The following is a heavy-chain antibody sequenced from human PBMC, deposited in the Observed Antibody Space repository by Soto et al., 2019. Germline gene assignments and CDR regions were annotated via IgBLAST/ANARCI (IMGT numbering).Heavy chain of an antibody. CDR1: GGSISSYY. CDR3: ARALGYCSGGSCYFGYYFDY. CDR2: IYYSGST. J-gene: IGHJ4*02. D-gene: IGHD2-15*01. V-gene: IGHV4-59*01. Sequence: PSETLSLTCTVSGGSISSYYWSWIRQPPGKGLEWIGYIYYSGSTNYNPSLKSRVTISVDTSKNQFSLKLSSVTAADTAVYYCARALGYCSGGSCYFGYYFDYWGQGTLVTSPQ.